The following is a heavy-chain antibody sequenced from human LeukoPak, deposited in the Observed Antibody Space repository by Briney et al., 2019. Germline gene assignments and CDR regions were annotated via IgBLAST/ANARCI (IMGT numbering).Heavy chain of an antibody. J-gene: IGHJ3*02. CDR2: IRSTANSYAT. V-gene: IGHV3-73*01. CDR3: TTRIPQDAFDI. CDR1: GFTFSGSA. Sequence: GGSLRLSCAAYGFTFSGSAMHWVRQASGEGLEWVGCIRSTANSYATGYAGSVKGRFTISRDDSKNTAYLQMNSLKTEDTAVYYVTTRIPQDAFDIWGQGTMVTVSS.